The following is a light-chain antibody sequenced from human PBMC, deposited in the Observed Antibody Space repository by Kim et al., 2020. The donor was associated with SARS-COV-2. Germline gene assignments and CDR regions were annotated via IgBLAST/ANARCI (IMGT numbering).Light chain of an antibody. CDR3: QQYDRPPYT. V-gene: IGKV3-20*01. Sequence: EIVLTQSPGTLSLSPGERATLSCRASQSVAPNHLAWFQQKPGQAPRLLIYGTSSRATGIPDRFSASESGTDFTLTISRLEPEDFAVYFCQQYDRPPYTFGQETKLEL. CDR2: GTS. J-gene: IGKJ2*01. CDR1: QSVAPNH.